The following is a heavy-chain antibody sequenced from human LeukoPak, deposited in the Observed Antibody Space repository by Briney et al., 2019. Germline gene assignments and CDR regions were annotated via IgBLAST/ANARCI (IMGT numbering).Heavy chain of an antibody. CDR3: VRLPQSVYFDY. CDR1: GYTFITYW. Sequence: KKPGESLKISCKGSGYTFITYWIGWVRQMPGKGLEWMGIIYPSDSSTRYSPSFQGQVTISLDKSISTAYLHWSSLKASDTAMYYCVRLPQSVYFDYWGQGTLVTVSS. CDR2: IYPSDSST. J-gene: IGHJ4*02. V-gene: IGHV5-51*01.